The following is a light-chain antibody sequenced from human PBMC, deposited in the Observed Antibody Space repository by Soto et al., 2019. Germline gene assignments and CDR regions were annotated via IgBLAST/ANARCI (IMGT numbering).Light chain of an antibody. CDR3: CSYAGSFTLV. V-gene: IGLV2-23*01. Sequence: QSALTQPASVSGSPGQSITISCYGTSSDIGSYNLVSWYQQHPGKAPKVMIYEGSKRPSGVSNRFSGSKSDNTATLTISGLQAEDEADYYCCSYAGSFTLVFGGGTKLTVL. CDR2: EGS. J-gene: IGLJ2*01. CDR1: SSDIGSYNL.